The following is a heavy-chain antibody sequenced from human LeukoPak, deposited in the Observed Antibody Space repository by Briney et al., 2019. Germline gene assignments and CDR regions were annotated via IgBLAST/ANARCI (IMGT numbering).Heavy chain of an antibody. CDR3: SQRGGGDFWSGPNWFDP. Sequence: SGPTLVNPTQTLTLTFTFSGFSLSTSGVGVGWIRQPPGKALEWLALIYWDDDKRYSPSLKSRLTITKDTSKNQAVLTMTNMDPGDTATYFRSQRGGGDFWSGPNWFDPWGQGTLVTVSS. CDR2: IYWDDDK. J-gene: IGHJ5*02. V-gene: IGHV2-5*02. CDR1: GFSLSTSGVG. D-gene: IGHD3-3*01.